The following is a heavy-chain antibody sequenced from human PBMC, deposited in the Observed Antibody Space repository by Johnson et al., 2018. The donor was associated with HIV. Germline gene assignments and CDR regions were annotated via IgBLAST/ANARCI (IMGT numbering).Heavy chain of an antibody. CDR2: ISYDGSNK. D-gene: IGHD5-12*01. J-gene: IGHJ3*02. CDR1: GFTFSSYA. CDR3: AKDFGYPRPRDAFDI. V-gene: IGHV3-30*04. Sequence: HVQLVESGGGLIQPGRSLRLSCAASGFTFSSYAMHWVRQAPGKGLEWVAVISYDGSNKYYADSVKGRFTISRDNSKNTLYLKMNSLRAEDTAVYYCAKDFGYPRPRDAFDIWGQGTMVTVSS.